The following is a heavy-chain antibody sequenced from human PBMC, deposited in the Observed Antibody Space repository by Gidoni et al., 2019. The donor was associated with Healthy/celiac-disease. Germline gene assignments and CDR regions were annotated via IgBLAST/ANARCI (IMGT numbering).Heavy chain of an antibody. J-gene: IGHJ4*02. Sequence: QVQLQQSGPGLVTPSQTLSLTCAISGDSGSNNSATWNWLRQSPSRGLEWLGRTYDRAKWYKDDAVSVKSRITINPDTSKNQFALLLNSVTPEDTAVYYCARALGGLADYWGQGTLVTVSS. CDR1: GDSGSNNSAT. CDR2: TYDRAKWYK. D-gene: IGHD6-19*01. V-gene: IGHV6-1*01. CDR3: ARALGGLADY.